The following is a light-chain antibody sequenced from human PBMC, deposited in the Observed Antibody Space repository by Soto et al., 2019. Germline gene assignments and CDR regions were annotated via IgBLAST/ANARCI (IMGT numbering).Light chain of an antibody. J-gene: IGKJ4*01. V-gene: IGKV1-5*01. CDR3: QQYNSYST. CDR1: QSISSW. CDR2: DAS. Sequence: DIQMTQSPSTLSASVGDRVTITCRASQSISSWLAWYQQKPGKAPKLLIYDASSLESGVPSRFSGSGSGTELTLTISSLKNHDFETYYCQQYNSYSTFGGGTKVDIK.